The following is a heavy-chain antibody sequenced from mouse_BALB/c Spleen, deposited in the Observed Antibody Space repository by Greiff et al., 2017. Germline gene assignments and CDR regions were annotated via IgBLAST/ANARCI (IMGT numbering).Heavy chain of an antibody. CDR3: ARMDYYGGFAY. V-gene: IGHV2-2*02. J-gene: IGHJ3*01. Sequence: VQPKESGPGLVQPSQSLSITCTVSGFSLTSYGVHWVRQSPGKGLEWVGVIWSGGSTDYNAAFISRLSISKDNSKSQVFFKMNSLQANDTAIYYCARMDYYGGFAYWGQGTLVTVSA. CDR2: IWSGGST. CDR1: GFSLTSYG. D-gene: IGHD1-1*01.